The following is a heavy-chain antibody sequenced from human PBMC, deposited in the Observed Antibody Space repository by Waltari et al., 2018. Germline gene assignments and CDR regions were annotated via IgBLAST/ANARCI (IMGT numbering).Heavy chain of an antibody. J-gene: IGHJ4*02. CDR2: VRGDRRT. CDR3: ARDRGRGLYLDS. Sequence: HLEELGPGLVRPSGTLSLICAVSGYSMSDTDCWGWVRQAPGKGLEWIGQVRGDRRTNYNPSFASRVTVALDTSSAQFSLKVTSATAADTAVYYCARDRGRGLYLDSWGQGILVTVTP. V-gene: IGHV4-4*02. CDR1: GYSMSDTDC. D-gene: IGHD2-15*01.